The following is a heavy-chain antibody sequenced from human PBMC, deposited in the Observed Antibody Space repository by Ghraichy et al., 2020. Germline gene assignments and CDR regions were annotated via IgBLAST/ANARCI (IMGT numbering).Heavy chain of an antibody. CDR3: VRDLSWILLD. J-gene: IGHJ4*02. CDR2: IRENSNDI. D-gene: IGHD2-15*01. Sequence: GGSLRLSCAASGFTFSSSTMNWVRQAPGKGLQWISHIRENSNDIRYADSVKGRFTISRDNAKNSLYLQMSSLRDEDTAVYYCVRDLSWILLDWGQGTLVTVSS. CDR1: GFTFSSST. V-gene: IGHV3-48*02.